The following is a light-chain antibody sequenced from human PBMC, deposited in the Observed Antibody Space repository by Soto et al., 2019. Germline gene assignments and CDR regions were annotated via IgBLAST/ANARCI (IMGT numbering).Light chain of an antibody. J-gene: IGLJ1*01. CDR2: DVS. V-gene: IGLV2-11*01. Sequence: QSALTQPRSVSGSPGQSVTISCTGTSSDVGGYEYVSWYQQHPGKAPKLMIYDVSKRPSGVPDRFSGSRSGNTASLTISGLQTEDEADYYCCSYAGSPFYVFGIGTKPTVL. CDR3: CSYAGSPFYV. CDR1: SSDVGGYEY.